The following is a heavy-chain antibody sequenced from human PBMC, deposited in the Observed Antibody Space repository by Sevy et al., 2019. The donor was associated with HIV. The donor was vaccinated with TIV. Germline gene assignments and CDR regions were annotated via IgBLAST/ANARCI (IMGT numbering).Heavy chain of an antibody. CDR1: GFTFSSQA. CDR2: ISASGDHT. J-gene: IGHJ4*02. Sequence: GGSLRLSCAASGFTFSSQAMSWVRQSPGKGQKWVSIISASGDHTYYADSVKGRFTTSRDTSKNTLYLQMNGLRAEDTAVYYCAIEGTHRRRDYGGRGTLVTVSS. V-gene: IGHV3-23*01. CDR3: AIEGTHRRRDY.